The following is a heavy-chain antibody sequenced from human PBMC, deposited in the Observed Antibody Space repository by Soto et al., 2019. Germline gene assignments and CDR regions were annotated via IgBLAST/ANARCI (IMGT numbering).Heavy chain of an antibody. V-gene: IGHV5-51*03. Sequence: PAESLKISCTGSGYIFSIYWSGWLRPIPGEVLEWMGVIYPNDSDIRYTPSIHGKVTITADKSSTTAYMQWSSLKADDTAMYYCLRSGIRSGRFSDYWGQGTLVTVSS. J-gene: IGHJ4*02. D-gene: IGHD3-3*01. CDR1: GYIFSIYW. CDR3: LRSGIRSGRFSDY. CDR2: IYPNDSDI.